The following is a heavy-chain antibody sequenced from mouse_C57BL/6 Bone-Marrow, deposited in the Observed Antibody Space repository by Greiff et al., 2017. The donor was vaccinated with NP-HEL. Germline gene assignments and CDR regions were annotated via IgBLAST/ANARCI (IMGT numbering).Heavy chain of an antibody. J-gene: IGHJ2*01. CDR2: IDPSDSYP. CDR1: GYTFTSYW. CDR3: ARWGDFDY. Sequence: QVQLQQPGAELVMPGASVKLSCKASGYTFTSYWMHWVKQRPGQGLEWIGEIDPSDSYPNYNQKFKGKSTLTVDKSSSTAYMQLSSLTSEDSAVYYCARWGDFDYWGQGTTLTVSS. V-gene: IGHV1-69*01.